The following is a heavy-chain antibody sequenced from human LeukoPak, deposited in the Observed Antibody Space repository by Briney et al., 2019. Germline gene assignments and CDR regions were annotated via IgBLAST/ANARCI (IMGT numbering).Heavy chain of an antibody. CDR1: GGSISSYY. V-gene: IGHV4-59*08. CDR2: TSYSGST. CDR3: ARNYGGDSGAFFWY. Sequence: SETLSLTCTVSGGSISSYYWRWIRQSTGKGLECIAYTSYSGSTNYNPPLKTRANISVDTSKNQFSLKLSSVTAADTAVYYCARNYGGDSGAFFWYWGQGTLVTVSS. D-gene: IGHD4-23*01. J-gene: IGHJ4*02.